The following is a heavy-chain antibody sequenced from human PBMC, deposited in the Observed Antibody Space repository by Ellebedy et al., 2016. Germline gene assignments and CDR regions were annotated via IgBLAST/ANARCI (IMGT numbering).Heavy chain of an antibody. CDR3: TTDQATMIVVETD. D-gene: IGHD3-22*01. CDR1: GFTFSNAW. Sequence: GGSLRLXXAASGFTFSNAWMSWVRQAPGKGLEWVGRIKSKTDGGTTDYAAPVKGRFTISRDDSKNTLYLQMNSLKTEDTAVYYCTTDQATMIVVETDWGQGTLVTVSS. J-gene: IGHJ4*02. CDR2: IKSKTDGGTT. V-gene: IGHV3-15*01.